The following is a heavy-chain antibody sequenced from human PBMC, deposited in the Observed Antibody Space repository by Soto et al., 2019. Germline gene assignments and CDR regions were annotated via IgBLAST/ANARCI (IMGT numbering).Heavy chain of an antibody. Sequence: SGPTLVNPTQTLTLTCTFSGYSLSTSGMCVSWIRQPPGKALEWLARIDWDDDKYYSTSLKTRLTISKDTSKNQVVLTMTNMDPVDTATYYCARIYGVPAARTDYYYYYYMDVWGKGTTVTVS. CDR1: GYSLSTSGMC. CDR3: ARIYGVPAARTDYYYYYYMDV. D-gene: IGHD2-2*01. CDR2: IDWDDDK. V-gene: IGHV2-70*11. J-gene: IGHJ6*03.